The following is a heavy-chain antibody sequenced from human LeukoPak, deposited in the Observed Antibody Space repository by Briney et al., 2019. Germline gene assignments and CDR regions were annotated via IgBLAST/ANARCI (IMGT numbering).Heavy chain of an antibody. V-gene: IGHV3-21*01. CDR1: GFTFSSYS. CDR3: ARDPCSSTSCYTGAFDF. D-gene: IGHD2-2*02. Sequence: PGGSLRLSCAASGFTFSSYSMNWVRQAPGKGLEWVSSISSSSSYIYYADSVKGRFTISRDNAKNSLYLQMNSLRAEDTAVYYCARDPCSSTSCYTGAFDFWGQGTMVTVS. J-gene: IGHJ3*01. CDR2: ISSSSSYI.